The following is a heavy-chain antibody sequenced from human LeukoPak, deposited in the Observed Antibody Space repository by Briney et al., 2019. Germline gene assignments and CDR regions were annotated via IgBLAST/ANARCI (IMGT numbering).Heavy chain of an antibody. D-gene: IGHD2-2*02. V-gene: IGHV4-39*07. Sequence: SETLSLTCTVSGGSISSSSYYWGWIRQPPGKGLEWIGSIYYSGSTYYNPSLKSRVTISVDTSKNQFSLKLSSVTAADTAVYYCARGPGGVVPAAIDFDYWGQGTLVTVSS. CDR3: ARGPGGVVPAAIDFDY. J-gene: IGHJ4*02. CDR1: GGSISSSSYY. CDR2: IYYSGST.